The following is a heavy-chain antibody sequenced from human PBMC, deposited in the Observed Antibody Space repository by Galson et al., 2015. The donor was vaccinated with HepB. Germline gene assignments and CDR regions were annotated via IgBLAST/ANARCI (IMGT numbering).Heavy chain of an antibody. CDR3: ARHGSGWDFDY. CDR2: ISTYNRST. CDR1: GSTFNTYG. V-gene: IGHV1-18*01. D-gene: IGHD6-19*01. J-gene: IGHJ4*02. Sequence: SVKVSCKASGSTFNTYGISWVRQAPGQGLEWMGWISTYNRSTNYIQKLQDRVTMTTDTSTSTAYMELRSLRSDDTAVYYCARHGSGWDFDYWGQGTLVTVSS.